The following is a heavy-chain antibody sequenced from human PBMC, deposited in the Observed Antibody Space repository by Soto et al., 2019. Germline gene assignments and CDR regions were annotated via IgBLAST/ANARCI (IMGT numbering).Heavy chain of an antibody. CDR3: ARVSEMGTVTEGYYYYMDV. CDR2: SIPIFNIA. Sequence: QVQLVQSGAEVKKPGSSVKVSCKASGGTFSNYTISWVRQAPGQGLEWMGRSIPIFNIANYAQKFQGRVTIHADKSTSTVYMELSNPRSEDTAVYYCARVSEMGTVTEGYYYYMDVWGKGTTVTVSS. D-gene: IGHD4-17*01. V-gene: IGHV1-69*02. J-gene: IGHJ6*03. CDR1: GGTFSNYT.